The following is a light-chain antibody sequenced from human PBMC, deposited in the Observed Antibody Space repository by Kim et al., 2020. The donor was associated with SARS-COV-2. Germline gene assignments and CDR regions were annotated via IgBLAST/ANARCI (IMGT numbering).Light chain of an antibody. CDR2: YDT. CDR3: QVWDSSSDPNWV. CDR1: NIGSKS. Sequence: PGKTARITCGGNNIGSKSVHWYQQKPGQAPVLVIYYDTDRPSGIPERFSGSNSGNTATLTISRVEAGDEADYYCQVWDSSSDPNWVFGGGTQLTVL. V-gene: IGLV3-21*04. J-gene: IGLJ3*02.